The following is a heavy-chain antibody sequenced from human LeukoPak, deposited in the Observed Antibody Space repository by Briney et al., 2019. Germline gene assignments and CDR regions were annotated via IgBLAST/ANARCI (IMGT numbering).Heavy chain of an antibody. Sequence: GGSLRLSCAASGFTFSSYSMNWVRQAPGKGLEWVSSISSSSSYIYYADSVKGRFTISRDNSKNTLYLQMNSLGAEDTAVYYCAKDLFSYYYDSSGYYFDYWGQGTLVTVSS. V-gene: IGHV3-21*04. CDR3: AKDLFSYYYDSSGYYFDY. CDR1: GFTFSSYS. J-gene: IGHJ4*02. D-gene: IGHD3-22*01. CDR2: ISSSSSYI.